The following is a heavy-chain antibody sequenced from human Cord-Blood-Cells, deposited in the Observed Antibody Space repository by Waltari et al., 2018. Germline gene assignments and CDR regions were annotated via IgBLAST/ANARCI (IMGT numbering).Heavy chain of an antibody. CDR3: ARDRVILRFLEWLLQDAFDI. D-gene: IGHD3-3*01. CDR2: INHSGST. CDR1: VGSFSGYY. J-gene: IGHJ3*02. V-gene: IGHV4-34*01. Sequence: QVQLQQWGAGLLKPSETLSLTCAVYVGSFSGYYWSWIRPHQGTGREWIGEINHSGSTNYNPSLKSRVTISVDTSKNQFSLKLSSVTAADTAVYYCARDRVILRFLEWLLQDAFDIWGQGTMVTVSS.